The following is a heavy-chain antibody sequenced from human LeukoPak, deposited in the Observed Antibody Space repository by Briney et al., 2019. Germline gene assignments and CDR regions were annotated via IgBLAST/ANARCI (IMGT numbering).Heavy chain of an antibody. CDR2: INTYNGNT. J-gene: IGHJ4*02. Sequence: ASVKVSCKASGYTFTNYGISWVRQAPGQGLEWMGWINTYNGNTNYAQKVQDRVTMTTDTSTSTAYMELRSLGSDDTAMYYCARGCSGSYCSLWGQGTLVTVSS. CDR1: GYTFTNYG. V-gene: IGHV1-18*01. CDR3: ARGCSGSYCSL. D-gene: IGHD2-15*01.